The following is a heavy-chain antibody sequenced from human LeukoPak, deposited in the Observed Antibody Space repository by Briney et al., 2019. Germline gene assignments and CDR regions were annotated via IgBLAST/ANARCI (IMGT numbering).Heavy chain of an antibody. J-gene: IGHJ3*02. D-gene: IGHD2-2*01. V-gene: IGHV1-18*04. CDR1: GYTFTGYY. CDR3: ARSDCSSTSCYDAFDI. CDR2: ISAYNGNT. Sequence: ASVKVSCKASGYTFTGYYMHWVRQAPGQGREWMGWISAYNGNTNYAQKLQGRVTMTTDTSTSTAYMELRSLRSDDTAVYYCARSDCSSTSCYDAFDIWGQGTMVTVSS.